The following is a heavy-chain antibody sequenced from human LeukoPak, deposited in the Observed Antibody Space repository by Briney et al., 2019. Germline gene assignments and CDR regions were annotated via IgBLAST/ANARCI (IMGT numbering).Heavy chain of an antibody. D-gene: IGHD6-13*01. J-gene: IGHJ4*02. V-gene: IGHV4-38-2*02. CDR1: GYSISSGYH. CDR2: IYHSGST. CDR3: ARELFDDAAAGPTDY. Sequence: PSETLSLTCTVSGYSISSGYHWGWIRQPPGKGLEWIGSIYHSGSTYYNPSLKSRVTISVDTSKNQFSLKLRSVTAADTAVYYCARELFDDAAAGPTDYWGQGTLVTVSS.